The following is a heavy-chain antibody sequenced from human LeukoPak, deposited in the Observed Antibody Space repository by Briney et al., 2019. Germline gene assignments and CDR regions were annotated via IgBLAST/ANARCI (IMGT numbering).Heavy chain of an antibody. CDR3: AKDSVRYPGDY. J-gene: IGHJ4*02. V-gene: IGHV3-23*01. Sequence: GGSLRLSCAASGFTFSSYAMSWVRQAQGKWLEWVSAISGSGGSTYYADSVKGRFTISRDNSKNTLYLQMNSLRAEDTAVYYCAKDSVRYPGDYWGQGTLVTVSS. CDR1: GFTFSSYA. CDR2: ISGSGGST. D-gene: IGHD3-10*01.